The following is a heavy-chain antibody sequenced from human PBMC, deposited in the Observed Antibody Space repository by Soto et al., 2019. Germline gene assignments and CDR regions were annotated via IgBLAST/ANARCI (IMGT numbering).Heavy chain of an antibody. D-gene: IGHD3-16*01. V-gene: IGHV4-59*08. J-gene: IGHJ4*02. Sequence: SETLSLNCTLAGGSNSSDYWTWIRQPTQMGLEWRGFIYYRGSRNYNPSFESRAAISVDTYKNQFSLNLTSVTAADTAVYYCTRHWDWGSLCYWGQGTLVTV. CDR3: TRHWDWGSLCY. CDR2: IYYRGSR. CDR1: GGSNSSDY.